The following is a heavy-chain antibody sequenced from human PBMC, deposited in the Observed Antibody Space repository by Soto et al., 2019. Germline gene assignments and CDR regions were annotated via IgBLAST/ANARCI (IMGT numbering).Heavy chain of an antibody. Sequence: PSDTLSLTCGVSGGSISSGGYSWSWIRQPPGKGLEWIGYIYHSGSTYYNPSLKSRVTISVDRSKNQFSLKLSSVTAADTAVYYCARVRPAAMFDYWGQGTLVTVSS. CDR2: IYHSGST. V-gene: IGHV4-30-2*01. CDR1: GGSISSGGYS. D-gene: IGHD2-2*01. CDR3: ARVRPAAMFDY. J-gene: IGHJ4*02.